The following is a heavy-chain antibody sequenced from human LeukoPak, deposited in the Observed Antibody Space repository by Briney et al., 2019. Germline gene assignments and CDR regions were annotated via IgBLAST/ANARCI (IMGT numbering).Heavy chain of an antibody. Sequence: GGSLRLSCAASGFTFDDYAMHWVRQAPGKGLEWVSGISWNSGSIGYADSVKGRFTISRDNAKNSLYLQMNSLGAEDTALYYCAKDKGLGYSSSWYGFDYWGQGTLVTVSS. V-gene: IGHV3-9*01. J-gene: IGHJ4*02. D-gene: IGHD6-13*01. CDR1: GFTFDDYA. CDR3: AKDKGLGYSSSWYGFDY. CDR2: ISWNSGSI.